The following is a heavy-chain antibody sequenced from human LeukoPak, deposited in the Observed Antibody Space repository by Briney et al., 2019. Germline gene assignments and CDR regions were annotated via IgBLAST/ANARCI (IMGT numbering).Heavy chain of an antibody. CDR1: GYSISSGYY. CDR3: ARGTLWFGELIGEIDY. V-gene: IGHV4-38-2*02. CDR2: IYHSGST. J-gene: IGHJ4*02. D-gene: IGHD3-10*01. Sequence: PSETLSLTCTVSGYSISSGYYWGWIRQPPGKGLEWIGSIYHSGSTYYNPSLKSRVTISVDTSKNQFSLKLSSVTAADTAVYYCARGTLWFGELIGEIDYWGQGTLVTVSS.